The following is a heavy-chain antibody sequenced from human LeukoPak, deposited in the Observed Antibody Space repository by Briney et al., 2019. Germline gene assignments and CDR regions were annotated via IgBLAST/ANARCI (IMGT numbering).Heavy chain of an antibody. D-gene: IGHD3/OR15-3a*01. J-gene: IGHJ3*01. Sequence: SETLSLTCAVYGGSFSGYYWSWIRQPPGKGLEWIGEINHSGSTNYNPSLKSRVTISVDTSKNQLSLKLSSVTAADTAMYYCARHSGLPRPFDFWGQGTMVTVSS. CDR3: ARHSGLPRPFDF. CDR1: GGSFSGYY. V-gene: IGHV4-34*01. CDR2: INHSGST.